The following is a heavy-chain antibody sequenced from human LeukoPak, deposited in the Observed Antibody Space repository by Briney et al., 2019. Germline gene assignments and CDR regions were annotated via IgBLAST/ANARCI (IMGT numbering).Heavy chain of an antibody. CDR2: ISSSSSYI. Sequence: PGGSLRLSCAASGFTFSSYSMNWVRQAPGKGLEWVSSISSSSSYINYADSVKGRFAISRDNAKNSLYLQMNSLRAEDTAVYYCARATDGDYVPYWGQGTLVTVSS. D-gene: IGHD4-17*01. J-gene: IGHJ4*02. CDR1: GFTFSSYS. V-gene: IGHV3-21*01. CDR3: ARATDGDYVPY.